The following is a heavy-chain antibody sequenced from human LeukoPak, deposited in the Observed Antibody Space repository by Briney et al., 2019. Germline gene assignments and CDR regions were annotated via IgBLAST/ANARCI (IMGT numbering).Heavy chain of an antibody. CDR2: IRYDGSNK. Sequence: GGSLRLSCAASGFTFSSYGMHWVRQAPGKGLEWVAFIRYDGSNKYYADSVKGRFTISRDNSKNTLYLQMNSLRAEDTAVYYCAKLPDYDFWSCYSNLDYWGQGTLVTVSS. J-gene: IGHJ4*02. D-gene: IGHD3-3*01. V-gene: IGHV3-30*02. CDR1: GFTFSSYG. CDR3: AKLPDYDFWSCYSNLDY.